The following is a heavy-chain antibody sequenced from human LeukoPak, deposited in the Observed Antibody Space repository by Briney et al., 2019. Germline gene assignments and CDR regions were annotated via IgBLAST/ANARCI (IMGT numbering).Heavy chain of an antibody. V-gene: IGHV3-21*01. D-gene: IGHD2-2*01. CDR2: ISSSSSYI. CDR3: ARDREGVVVPAANYIDY. CDR1: GFNFSSYS. J-gene: IGHJ4*02. Sequence: GGSLRLSCAASGFNFSSYSMNWVRQGPGEGLEWVSSISSSSSYIYYADSVKGRFTISRDNAKNSLYLQMSSLRAEDTAVYYCARDREGVVVPAANYIDYWGQGTLVTVSS.